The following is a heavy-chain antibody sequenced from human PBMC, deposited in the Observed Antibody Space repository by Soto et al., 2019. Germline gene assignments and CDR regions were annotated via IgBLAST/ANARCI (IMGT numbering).Heavy chain of an antibody. CDR2: IIPIFGTA. CDR3: ARGYCSSTSCYTDDY. J-gene: IGHJ4*02. Sequence: GASVKVSCKASGGTFSSYAISWVRQAPGQGLEWMGGIIPIFGTANYAQKFQGRVTITADESTSAAYMELSSLRSEDTAVYYCARGYCSSTSCYTDDYWGQGTLVTVSS. V-gene: IGHV1-69*13. CDR1: GGTFSSYA. D-gene: IGHD2-2*02.